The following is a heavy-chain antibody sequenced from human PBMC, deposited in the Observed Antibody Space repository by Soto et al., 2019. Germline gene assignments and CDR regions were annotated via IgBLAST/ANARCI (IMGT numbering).Heavy chain of an antibody. Sequence: QVQLVESGGGVVQPGRSLRLSCAASGFTFSSYAMHWVRQAPGKGLEWVAVIAYDGSNKYYADSEKDRFTISRDNSKNTLKLHMNRLRAEDTAVYNCARDCGQPGDYYSAMDVWGQGTTVTVSS. D-gene: IGHD6-25*01. CDR3: ARDCGQPGDYYSAMDV. V-gene: IGHV3-30-3*01. J-gene: IGHJ6*02. CDR2: IAYDGSNK. CDR1: GFTFSSYA.